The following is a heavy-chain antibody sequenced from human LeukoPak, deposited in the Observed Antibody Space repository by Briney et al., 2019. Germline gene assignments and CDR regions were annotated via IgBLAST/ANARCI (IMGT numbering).Heavy chain of an antibody. D-gene: IGHD2-15*01. V-gene: IGHV1-46*01. Sequence: GASVKVSCKTSGYTFTPDYMHWVRQAPGLGLEWMGIISPRGESTTYAQKFQGRVTMTRDTSTSTVYMELSSLRSEDTAVYYCARHDAPGSSPFDYWGQGTLVTVSS. CDR1: GYTFTPDY. J-gene: IGHJ4*02. CDR2: ISPRGEST. CDR3: ARHDAPGSSPFDY.